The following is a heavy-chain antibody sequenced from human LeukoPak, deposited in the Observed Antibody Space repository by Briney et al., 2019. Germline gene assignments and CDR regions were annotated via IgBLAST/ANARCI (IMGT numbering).Heavy chain of an antibody. V-gene: IGHV4-34*01. J-gene: IGHJ5*02. CDR3: ARAGYFLNWFDP. Sequence: GSLRLSCAASGFTFSDYYMSWIRQAPGKGLEWIGYIYYSGSTNYNPSLKSRVTISVDTSKNQFSLKLSSVTAADTAVYYCARAGYFLNWFDPWGQGTLVTVSS. D-gene: IGHD6-13*01. CDR1: GFTFSDYY. CDR2: IYYSGST.